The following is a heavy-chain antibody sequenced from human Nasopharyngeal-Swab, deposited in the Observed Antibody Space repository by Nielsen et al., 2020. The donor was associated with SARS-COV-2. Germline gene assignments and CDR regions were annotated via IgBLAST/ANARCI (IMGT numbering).Heavy chain of an antibody. Sequence: GGSLRLSCVASGFSFSSYEMNWVRQAPGKGLEWVSYSSSSGDTIYYADSVKGRFTFSRDNAKNSLFLQMNSLRAEDTAVYYCARVSLNTVDYWGQGTLVSVSS. CDR1: GFSFSSYE. V-gene: IGHV3-48*03. CDR3: ARVSLNTVDY. D-gene: IGHD2-2*02. CDR2: SSSSGDTI. J-gene: IGHJ4*02.